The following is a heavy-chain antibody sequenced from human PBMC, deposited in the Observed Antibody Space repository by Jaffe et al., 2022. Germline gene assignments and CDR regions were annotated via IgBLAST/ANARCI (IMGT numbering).Heavy chain of an antibody. J-gene: IGHJ4*02. CDR2: ISWNSGSI. D-gene: IGHD3-3*01. Sequence: EVQLVESGGGLVQPGRSLRLSCAASGFTFDDYAMHWVRQAPGKGLEWVSGISWNSGSIGYADSVKGRFTISRDNAKNSLYLQMNSLRAEDTALYYCAKATGVITIFGGYWGAFDYWGQGTLVTVSS. CDR3: AKATGVITIFGGYWGAFDY. CDR1: GFTFDDYA. V-gene: IGHV3-9*01.